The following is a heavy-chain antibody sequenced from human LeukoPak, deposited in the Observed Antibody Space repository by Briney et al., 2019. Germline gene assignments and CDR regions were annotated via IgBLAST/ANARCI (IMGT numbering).Heavy chain of an antibody. Sequence: PGGSLRLSCAASGFTFSDYAMHWARKAQGKGLEGVAVLSYGGTNKYYADSVKGRFTISRDNSKNTMFLQMNSLRAEDTAVYHCARDRSGYANDAFDFWGQGTMVTVSS. CDR3: ARDRSGYANDAFDF. V-gene: IGHV3-30-3*01. D-gene: IGHD3-3*01. CDR1: GFTFSDYA. CDR2: LSYGGTNK. J-gene: IGHJ3*01.